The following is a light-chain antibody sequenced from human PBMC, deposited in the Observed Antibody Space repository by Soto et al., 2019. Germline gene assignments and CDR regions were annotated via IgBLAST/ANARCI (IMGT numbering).Light chain of an antibody. V-gene: IGKV3-11*01. CDR2: DAS. Sequence: EIVLTQSPATLSLSPGERATLSCRASQSVSSYLAWYQQKPGQAPRLLIYDASNRATGIPARFSGSGSGTDFTLTISSLEPEDFVVYYCQQQETFGQGTKVEIK. CDR1: QSVSSY. CDR3: QQQET. J-gene: IGKJ1*01.